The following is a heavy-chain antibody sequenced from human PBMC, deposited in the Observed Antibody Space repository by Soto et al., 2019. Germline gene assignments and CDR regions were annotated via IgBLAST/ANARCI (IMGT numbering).Heavy chain of an antibody. CDR1: GFTFSSYA. J-gene: IGHJ6*02. D-gene: IGHD3-3*01. CDR2: ISGSGGST. CDR3: AKDLEVEMATIFAFPYYYGMDV. Sequence: EVQLLESGGGLVQPGGSLRLSCAASGFTFSSYAMSWVRQAPGKGLEWVSAISGSGGSTYYADSVKGRFTISRDNSKNTLYLQMNSLRAEDTAVYYCAKDLEVEMATIFAFPYYYGMDVWGQGTTVTVSS. V-gene: IGHV3-23*01.